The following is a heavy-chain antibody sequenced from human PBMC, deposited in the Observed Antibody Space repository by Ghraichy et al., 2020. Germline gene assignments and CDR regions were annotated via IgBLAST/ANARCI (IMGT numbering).Heavy chain of an antibody. CDR2: IFYTGTT. J-gene: IGHJ4*02. CDR3: ASTRGYSYGALGF. CDR1: GGSVSSDAYY. Sequence: SQTLSLTCTVSGGSVSSDAYYWTWIRQHPGKGLEWIGYIFYTGTTYYNPSLKSRVTISLDASKNKFSLRLTSVTDADTAVYYCASTRGYSYGALGFWGQGSLVTVSS. D-gene: IGHD5-18*01. V-gene: IGHV4-31*02.